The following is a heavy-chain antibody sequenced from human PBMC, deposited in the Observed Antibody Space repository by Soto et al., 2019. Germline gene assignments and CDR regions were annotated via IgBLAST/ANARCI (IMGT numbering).Heavy chain of an antibody. CDR2: MNPNSGNT. D-gene: IGHD2-21*02. CDR3: ARRTPAYCGGDCYTDAFDI. Sequence: GASVKVSCKASGYTFTSYDINWVRQATGQGLEWMGWMNPNSGNTGYAQKFQGRVTMTRNTSISTAYMELSSLRSEDTAVYYCARRTPAYCGGDCYTDAFDIWGQGTMVTVSS. CDR1: GYTFTSYD. V-gene: IGHV1-8*01. J-gene: IGHJ3*02.